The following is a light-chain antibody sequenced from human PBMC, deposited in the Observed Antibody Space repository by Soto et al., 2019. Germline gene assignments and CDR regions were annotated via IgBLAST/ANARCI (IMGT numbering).Light chain of an antibody. CDR3: QQRTNWPPYT. J-gene: IGKJ2*01. V-gene: IGKV3-11*01. CDR1: QSVSTY. CDR2: DAA. Sequence: EVVLTQSPATLSLSPGERATLSCRASQSVSTYLAWFQQKPGQAPRLLIHDAAHRATGIPYRFSGSGFGTDFTLTISSLEPEDFAVYYCQQRTNWPPYTFGQGTKLEI.